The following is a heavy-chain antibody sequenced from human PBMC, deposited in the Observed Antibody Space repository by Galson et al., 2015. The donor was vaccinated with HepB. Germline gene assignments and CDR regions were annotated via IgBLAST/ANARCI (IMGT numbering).Heavy chain of an antibody. D-gene: IGHD3-9*01. J-gene: IGHJ6*02. CDR1: GFTFSDYY. V-gene: IGHV3-11*06. CDR3: VRDTYDILTGSDYGMDV. Sequence: SLRLSCAAPGFTFSDYYMSWIRQAPGKGLEWVSYSSSSSSYTKYADSVKGRFTISRDNAKNSLYLQMNSLRAEDTAVYYCVRDTYDILTGSDYGMDVWGQGTTVTVSS. CDR2: SSSSSSYT.